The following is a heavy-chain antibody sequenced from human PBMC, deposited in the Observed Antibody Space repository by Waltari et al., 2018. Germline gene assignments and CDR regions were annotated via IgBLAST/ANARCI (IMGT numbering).Heavy chain of an antibody. J-gene: IGHJ4*02. D-gene: IGHD3-22*01. Sequence: EVQLLESGGGLVQPGGSLRLSCAASGFTCSSSAMSWARQAPGKGLEWVSAISGSGGSTYYADSVKGRFTISRDNSKNTLYLQMNSLRAEDTAVYYCAKTYYYDSGGAFDYWGQGTLVTVSS. CDR1: GFTCSSSA. CDR2: ISGSGGST. CDR3: AKTYYYDSGGAFDY. V-gene: IGHV3-23*01.